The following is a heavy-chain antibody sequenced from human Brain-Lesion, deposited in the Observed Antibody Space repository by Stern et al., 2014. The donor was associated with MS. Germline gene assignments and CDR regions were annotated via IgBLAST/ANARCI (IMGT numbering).Heavy chain of an antibody. Sequence: VQLVQSGAEVKKPGASVKVSCKASGYTFTGYYMHWVRQAPGQGLEWMGWINPKSGGTNYQGWVTMTRDTSINTAYMELSRLRSDDTAVYYCATYYYDSTGYNDFWGQGTLVTVSS. CDR1: GYTFTGYY. J-gene: IGHJ4*02. CDR3: ATYYYDSTGYNDF. V-gene: IGHV1-2*04. CDR2: INPKSGGT. D-gene: IGHD3-22*01.